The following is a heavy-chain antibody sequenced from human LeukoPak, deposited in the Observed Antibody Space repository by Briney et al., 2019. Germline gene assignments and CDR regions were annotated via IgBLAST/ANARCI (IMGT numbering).Heavy chain of an antibody. CDR3: ARGERGGDFLIRAFDI. CDR1: GYTFTSYG. CDR2: ISAYNGNT. D-gene: IGHD2-21*02. J-gene: IGHJ3*02. Sequence: ASVKVSCKASGYTFTSYGISWVRQAPGQGLEWMGWISAYNGNTNYAQKLQGRVTMTTDTSTSTAYMELRSLRSDDTAVYYCARGERGGDFLIRAFDIWGQGTMVTVSS. V-gene: IGHV1-18*01.